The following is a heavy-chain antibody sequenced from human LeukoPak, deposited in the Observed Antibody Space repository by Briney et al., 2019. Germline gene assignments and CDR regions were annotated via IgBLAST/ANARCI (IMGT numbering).Heavy chain of an antibody. CDR1: GYTFTGYY. CDR2: INPNSGGT. Sequence: ASVKVSCKASGYTFTGYYMHWVRQAPGQGLEWMGWINPNSGGTNYAQKFQGRVTMTRDTSISTAYMELSRLRSDDTAVYYCARDTWLYYDFWSGYTTDYGMDVRGQGTTVTVSS. V-gene: IGHV1-2*02. J-gene: IGHJ6*02. CDR3: ARDTWLYYDFWSGYTTDYGMDV. D-gene: IGHD3-3*01.